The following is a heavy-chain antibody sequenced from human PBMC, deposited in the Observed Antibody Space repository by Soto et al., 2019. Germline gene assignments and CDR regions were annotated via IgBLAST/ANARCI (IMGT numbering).Heavy chain of an antibody. D-gene: IGHD5-18*01. V-gene: IGHV4-4*07. CDR2: IYTSGST. Sequence: SETLSLTCSVSGTSVSNYYWSWIRQPAGKGLEHIGRIYTSGSTSYNPSLKSRVTMPMDTSQTQIYLNLTSVTAADTAVYYCARGGIQLSYAFDYWGQGIQVTVSS. CDR1: GTSVSNYY. CDR3: ARGGIQLSYAFDY. J-gene: IGHJ4*02.